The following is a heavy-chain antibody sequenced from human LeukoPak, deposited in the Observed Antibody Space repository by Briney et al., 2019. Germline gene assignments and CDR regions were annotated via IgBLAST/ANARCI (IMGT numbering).Heavy chain of an antibody. J-gene: IGHJ5*02. CDR2: ISPNSGGT. V-gene: IGHV1-2*02. CDR3: ARGYCTSTSCPRGNWFDP. CDR1: GYTFTGYY. D-gene: IGHD2-2*01. Sequence: VASMKVSCKASGYTFTGYYMHWVRQAPGQGLEWMGWISPNSGGTNYAQKFRGRVTMTRDTSISTAYMELSRLRSDDTAVYYCARGYCTSTSCPRGNWFDPWGQGTLVTVSS.